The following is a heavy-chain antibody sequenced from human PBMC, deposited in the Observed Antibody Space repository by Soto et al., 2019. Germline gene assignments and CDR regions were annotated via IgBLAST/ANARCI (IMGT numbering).Heavy chain of an antibody. CDR3: ATRDPYCSSTSCYSTWFDP. CDR2: FDPEDGET. CDR1: GYTLTELS. J-gene: IGHJ5*02. V-gene: IGHV1-24*01. Sequence: ASVKVSCKVSGYTLTELSMHWVRQAPGRGLEWMGGFDPEDGETIYAQKFQGRVTMTEDTSTDTAYMELSSLRSEDTAVYYCATRDPYCSSTSCYSTWFDPWGQGTLVTVSS. D-gene: IGHD2-2*01.